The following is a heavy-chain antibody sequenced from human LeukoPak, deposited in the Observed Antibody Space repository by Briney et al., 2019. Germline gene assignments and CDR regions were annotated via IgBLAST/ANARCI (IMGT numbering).Heavy chain of an antibody. CDR3: TRDQTPYY. CDR1: GFTFSSYS. Sequence: GGSLRLSCAASGFTFSSYSMNWVRQAPGKGLEWVGFIRSKIYGGTPEYAASVKGRFTISRDDSKGVAYLQMNSLKTEDTAVYYCTRDQTPYYWGQGSLVTVSS. CDR2: IRSKIYGGTP. J-gene: IGHJ4*02. V-gene: IGHV3-49*04.